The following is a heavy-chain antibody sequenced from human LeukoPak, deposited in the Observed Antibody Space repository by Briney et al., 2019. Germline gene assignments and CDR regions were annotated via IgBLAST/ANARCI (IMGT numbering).Heavy chain of an antibody. CDR1: GFTLSSYS. Sequence: GGSLRLSCAASGFTLSSYSMNWVRQAPGKGLEWVSSISSSSSYIYYADSVKGRFTISRDNAKNSLYLQMNSLRAEDTAVYYCARRIPAARLFDYWGQGTLVTVSS. V-gene: IGHV3-21*01. CDR3: ARRIPAARLFDY. D-gene: IGHD6-6*01. CDR2: ISSSSSYI. J-gene: IGHJ4*02.